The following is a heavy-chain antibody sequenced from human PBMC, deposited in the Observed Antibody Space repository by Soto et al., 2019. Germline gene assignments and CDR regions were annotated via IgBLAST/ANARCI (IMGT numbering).Heavy chain of an antibody. V-gene: IGHV4-39*01. CDR1: DGSISSSSYY. J-gene: IGHJ1*01. D-gene: IGHD2-2*01. CDR2: IYYSGST. Sequence: QLQLQESGPGLVKPSETLSLTCTVSDGSISSSSYYWGWIRQPPGKGLEWIGSIYYSGSTYYNPSLKSRVTISADTSKNQFSLKLSSVTAADTAVYYCLGYCISTSCSRDEYFQHWGQGTLVTVSS. CDR3: LGYCISTSCSRDEYFQH.